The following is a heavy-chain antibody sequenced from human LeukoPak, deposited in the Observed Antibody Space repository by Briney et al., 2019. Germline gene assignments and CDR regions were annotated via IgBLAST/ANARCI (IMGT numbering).Heavy chain of an antibody. V-gene: IGHV1-46*01. D-gene: IGHD4-11*01. J-gene: IGHJ6*03. CDR2: INPSGGST. Sequence: ASVKVSCKASGYTFTSYDMRWVRQAPGQGLEWMGIINPSGGSTSYAQKFQGRVTMTRDMSTSTVYMELSSLRSEDTAVYYCASHPQPTVTTLAYMDVWGKGNTVTVSS. CDR3: ASHPQPTVTTLAYMDV. CDR1: GYTFTSYD.